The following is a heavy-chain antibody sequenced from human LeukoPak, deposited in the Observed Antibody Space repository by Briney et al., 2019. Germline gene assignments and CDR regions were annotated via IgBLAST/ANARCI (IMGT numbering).Heavy chain of an antibody. Sequence: ASVKVSCKAFGYTFTSYYMHWVRQAPGQGREWMGIINPSGGSTSYAQNFQGRVTMTRDMSTSTVYMELSSLRSEDTAVYYCAREVRSSGSTQKFDYWGQGTLVTVSS. CDR3: AREVRSSGSTQKFDY. D-gene: IGHD3-22*01. CDR1: GYTFTSYY. J-gene: IGHJ4*02. V-gene: IGHV1-46*01. CDR2: INPSGGST.